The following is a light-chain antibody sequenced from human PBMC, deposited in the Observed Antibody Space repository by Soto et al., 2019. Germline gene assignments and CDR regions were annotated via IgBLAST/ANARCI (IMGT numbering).Light chain of an antibody. Sequence: DIQMTQSPSSLSASIGDRVTITCQASQNITNNLSWYQQKPGKAPNLLIYHASKLAKGVTSRFSGSGSGTDFSFIITSLQREDLATYYCQQYYGLPPLTFGHGTRLEI. CDR3: QQYYGLPPLT. V-gene: IGKV1-33*01. CDR2: HAS. J-gene: IGKJ5*01. CDR1: QNITNN.